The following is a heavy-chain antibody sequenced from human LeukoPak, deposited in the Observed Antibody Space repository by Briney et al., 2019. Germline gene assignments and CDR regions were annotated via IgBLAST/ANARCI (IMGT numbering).Heavy chain of an antibody. V-gene: IGHV4-59*01. CDR2: VSYSGGT. CDR3: ARAVLIAARPDFYDY. D-gene: IGHD6-6*01. Sequence: SETLSLTCTVSGGSISTYYWTWIRQPPGKGLEWIGYVSYSGGTNYNPSLKSRVTISVDMSKNQFSLRLNSVTAADTAVYYCARAVLIAARPDFYDYWGQGTLVTVSS. J-gene: IGHJ4*02. CDR1: GGSISTYY.